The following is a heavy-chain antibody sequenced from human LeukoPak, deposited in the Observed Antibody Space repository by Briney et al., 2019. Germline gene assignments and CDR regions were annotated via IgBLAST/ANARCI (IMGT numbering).Heavy chain of an antibody. CDR1: GGSISSGTYS. CDR3: ARDDYSSS. D-gene: IGHD6-6*01. V-gene: IGHV4-30-2*01. Sequence: SQTLSLTCAISGGSISSGTYSWTWIRQPPGKGLEWIGYIYHSGSTYYNPSLKSRVTISLDRSKNQFSLKLSSVTAADTAVYYCARDDYSSSWGQGTLVTVSS. CDR2: IYHSGST. J-gene: IGHJ5*02.